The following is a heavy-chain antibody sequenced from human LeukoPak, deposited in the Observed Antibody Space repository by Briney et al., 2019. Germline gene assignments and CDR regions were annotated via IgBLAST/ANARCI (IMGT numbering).Heavy chain of an antibody. Sequence: ASVKVSCKASGYTFTGYYMHWERQAPGQGLEWMGRINPNSGGTNYAQKFQGRVTMTRDTSISTAYMELSRLRSDDTAVYYCARDLDSGSYYPFDYWGQGTLVTVSS. CDR2: INPNSGGT. J-gene: IGHJ4*02. V-gene: IGHV1-2*06. D-gene: IGHD1-26*01. CDR3: ARDLDSGSYYPFDY. CDR1: GYTFTGYY.